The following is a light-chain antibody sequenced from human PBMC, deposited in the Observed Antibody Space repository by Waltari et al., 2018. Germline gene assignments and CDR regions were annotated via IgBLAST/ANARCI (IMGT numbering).Light chain of an antibody. Sequence: QSALTQPASVSGSPGQSITISCPGPSRDVGGYNYFSWYQQHPGKAPKLIIFDVSNRPSGVSSRFSGSKSGNTASLTISGLQAQDEADYYCSSYISSDTLELFGGGTSLTVL. CDR1: SRDVGGYNY. V-gene: IGLV2-14*03. CDR3: SSYISSDTLEL. CDR2: DVS. J-gene: IGLJ2*01.